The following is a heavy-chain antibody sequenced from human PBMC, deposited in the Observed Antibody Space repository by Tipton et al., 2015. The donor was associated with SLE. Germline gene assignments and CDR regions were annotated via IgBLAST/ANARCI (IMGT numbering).Heavy chain of an antibody. V-gene: IGHV3-30*02. CDR2: IRYDGSQK. D-gene: IGHD4-17*01. J-gene: IGHJ4*02. CDR1: GFTFSNYG. Sequence: GSLRLSCAASGFTFSNYGIHWVRQAPGKGLEWVAFIRYDGSQKYFADSVQGRFTISRDNSKNTLYLQMNSLRAEDTALYYCARDLRYGDYRFDYWGQGTLVTVSS. CDR3: ARDLRYGDYRFDY.